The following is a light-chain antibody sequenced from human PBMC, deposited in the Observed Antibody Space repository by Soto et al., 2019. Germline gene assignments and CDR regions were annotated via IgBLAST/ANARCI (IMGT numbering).Light chain of an antibody. CDR3: QQYYSSPWT. CDR2: WAS. Sequence: DIVMTQSPGSLAVSLGERATINCKSSQSVLYSSNNKNYLAWYQQKPGQPPKLLIYWASTRESGVPDRFSGSGSATDFTLTISSLQAEDVAVYYCQQYYSSPWTFGQVTNVEIK. CDR1: QSVLYSSNNKNY. V-gene: IGKV4-1*01. J-gene: IGKJ1*01.